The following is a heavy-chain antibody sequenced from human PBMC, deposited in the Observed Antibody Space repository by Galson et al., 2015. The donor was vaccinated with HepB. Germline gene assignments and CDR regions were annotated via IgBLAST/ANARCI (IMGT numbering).Heavy chain of an antibody. CDR3: AKERGIAAAGTEPFDY. J-gene: IGHJ4*02. CDR1: GFTFDDYA. V-gene: IGHV3-43D*03. D-gene: IGHD6-13*01. Sequence: SLRLSCAASGFTFDDYAMHWVRQAPGKGLEWVSLISWDGGSTYYADSVKGRFTISRDNSKNSLYLQMNSLRAEDTALYYCAKERGIAAAGTEPFDYWGQGTLVTVSS. CDR2: ISWDGGST.